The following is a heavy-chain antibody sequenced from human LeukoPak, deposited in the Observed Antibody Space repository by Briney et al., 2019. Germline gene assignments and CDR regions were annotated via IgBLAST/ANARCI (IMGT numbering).Heavy chain of an antibody. Sequence: GGSLRLSCAASGFTFSSYEMNWVRQAPGKGLEWVAVISYDGSNKYYADSVRGRFTISRDNSKNTLYLQINSLRAEDTAVYYCARDRGYNWFEPWGPGTLVTVSS. CDR1: GFTFSSYE. J-gene: IGHJ5*02. CDR3: ARDRGYNWFEP. V-gene: IGHV3-30*14. CDR2: ISYDGSNK.